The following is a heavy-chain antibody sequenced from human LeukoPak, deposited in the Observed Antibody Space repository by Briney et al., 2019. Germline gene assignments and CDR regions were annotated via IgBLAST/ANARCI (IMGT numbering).Heavy chain of an antibody. CDR2: FDPEDGET. V-gene: IGHV1-24*01. CDR3: ATDRSIAAAGTGGYYYYGMDV. D-gene: IGHD6-13*01. CDR1: GYTLTELS. Sequence: ASVNVSCKVSGYTLTELSMHWVRQAPGKGLEWMGGFDPEDGETIYAQKFQGRVTMTEDTSTDTAYMELSSLRSEDTAVYYCATDRSIAAAGTGGYYYYGMDVWGQGTTATVSS. J-gene: IGHJ6*02.